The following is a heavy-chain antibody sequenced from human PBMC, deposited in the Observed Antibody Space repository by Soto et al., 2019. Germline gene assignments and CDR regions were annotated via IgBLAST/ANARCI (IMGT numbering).Heavy chain of an antibody. J-gene: IGHJ5*02. Sequence: QVQLQESGPGLVKPSQTLSLTCTVSGGSISSGDYYWSWIRQTPGKGLEWIGYIYYSGSTYYSPSLKSRVTISVDTSKNQFSLKLSSVTAADTAVYYCARAMVVTQIWFDPWGQGTLVTVSS. V-gene: IGHV4-30-4*01. D-gene: IGHD2-21*02. CDR3: ARAMVVTQIWFDP. CDR2: IYYSGST. CDR1: GGSISSGDYY.